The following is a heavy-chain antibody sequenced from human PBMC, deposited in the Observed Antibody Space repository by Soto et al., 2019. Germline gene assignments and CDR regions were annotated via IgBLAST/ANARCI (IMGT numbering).Heavy chain of an antibody. CDR2: ISYDGSNK. CDR3: ARDPAIEMATTYPI. CDR1: GFTFSSYA. J-gene: IGHJ3*02. D-gene: IGHD5-12*01. Sequence: QVQLVESGGGVVQPGRSLRLSCAASGFTFSSYAMHWVRQAPGKGLEWVAVISYDGSNKYYADSVKGRFTISRDNSKNTLYXQXXXXRAEXTAVYYCARDPAIEMATTYPIWGQGTMVTVSS. V-gene: IGHV3-30-3*01.